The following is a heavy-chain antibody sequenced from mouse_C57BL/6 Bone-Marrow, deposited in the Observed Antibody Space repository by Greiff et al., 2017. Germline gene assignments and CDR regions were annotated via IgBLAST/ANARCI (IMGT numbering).Heavy chain of an antibody. J-gene: IGHJ1*03. Sequence: EVQVVESGEGLVKPGGSLKLSCAASGFTFSSYAMSWVRQTPEKRLEWVAYISRGGDYIYYADTVKGRFTISRDNARNTLYLQMSSLKSEDTAMYYCTRAPNWYFDVWGTGTTVTVSS. V-gene: IGHV5-9-1*02. CDR2: ISRGGDYI. CDR3: TRAPNWYFDV. CDR1: GFTFSSYA.